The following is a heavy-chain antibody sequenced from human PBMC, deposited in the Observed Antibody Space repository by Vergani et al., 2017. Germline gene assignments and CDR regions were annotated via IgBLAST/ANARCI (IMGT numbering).Heavy chain of an antibody. CDR3: ARGVEALYYYYGMDV. Sequence: QMQLVQSGAEVKKPGASVKVSCKASGYTFTSYYMHWVRQAPGQGLEWMGIINPSGGSTSYAQKFQGRVTMTRDTSTSTVYMELSSLRSEDTAVYYCARGVEALYYYYGMDVWGQGTTVTVSS. V-gene: IGHV1-46*01. D-gene: IGHD3-10*01. CDR1: GYTFTSYY. J-gene: IGHJ6*02. CDR2: INPSGGST.